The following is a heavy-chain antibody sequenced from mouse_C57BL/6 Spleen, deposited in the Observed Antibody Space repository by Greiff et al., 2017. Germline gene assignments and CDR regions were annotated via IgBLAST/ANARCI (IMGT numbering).Heavy chain of an antibody. J-gene: IGHJ2*01. CDR2: IWTGGGT. Sequence: VKLVESGPGLVAPSQSLSITCTVSGFSLPSYAISWVRQPPGKGLEWLGVIWTGGGTNYNSAIKSILSISKDNSKSQVFLKMNSLQTDDTARYYCARNFDYGNHYFDYWGQGTTLTVSS. CDR3: ARNFDYGNHYFDY. D-gene: IGHD2-1*01. V-gene: IGHV2-9-1*01. CDR1: GFSLPSYA.